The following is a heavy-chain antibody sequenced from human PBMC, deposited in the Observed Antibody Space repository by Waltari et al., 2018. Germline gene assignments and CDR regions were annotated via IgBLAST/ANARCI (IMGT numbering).Heavy chain of an antibody. V-gene: IGHV3-30*02. J-gene: IGHJ4*02. CDR3: AKGGCTNGVCYKDY. D-gene: IGHD2-8*01. CDR2: IRYYGSNK. Sequence: QVQLVESGGGVVQPGGSLRLSCAASGFTFSSYGMHWVRQAPGKGLEWGAFIRYYGSNKYYADSVKGRFTISRDNSKNTLYLQMNSRRAEDTAVYYCAKGGCTNGVCYKDYWGQGTLVTVSS. CDR1: GFTFSSYG.